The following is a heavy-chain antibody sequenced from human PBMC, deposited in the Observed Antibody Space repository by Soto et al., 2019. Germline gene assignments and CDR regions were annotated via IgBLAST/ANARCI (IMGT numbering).Heavy chain of an antibody. Sequence: ASVKVSCKASGGTFSSYAISWVRQAPGQGLEWMGGIIPIFGTANYAQKFQGRVTITADESTSTAYMELSSLRSEDTAVYYCARGNNWITPFVVWGQGTLVTVS. D-gene: IGHD1-20*01. CDR1: GGTFSSYA. J-gene: IGHJ4*02. V-gene: IGHV1-69*13. CDR2: IIPIFGTA. CDR3: ARGNNWITPFVV.